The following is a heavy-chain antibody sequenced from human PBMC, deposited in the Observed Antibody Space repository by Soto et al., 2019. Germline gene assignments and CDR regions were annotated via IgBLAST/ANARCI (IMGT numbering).Heavy chain of an antibody. CDR2: IYHSGNI. D-gene: IGHD2-21*01. CDR1: GGSISSGGYS. V-gene: IGHV4-30-2*01. Sequence: QLQLQESGSGLVKPSQTLSLTCAVSGGSISSGGYSWSWIRQPPGKGLEWIGYIYHSGNIYYNPSLKRRVTMTVDRSKNQLSPKLSSVTAADTAVYYCARIPSPWGQGTLVTVSS. J-gene: IGHJ5*02. CDR3: ARIPSP.